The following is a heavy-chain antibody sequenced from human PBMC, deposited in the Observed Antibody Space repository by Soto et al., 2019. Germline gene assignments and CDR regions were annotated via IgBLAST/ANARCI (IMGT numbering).Heavy chain of an antibody. CDR2: IKQDGSEK. V-gene: IGHV3-7*01. CDR3: ARSRVQGTGMSAFDI. D-gene: IGHD6-13*01. Sequence: GGSLRLSCAASGFTFSSYWMSWVRQAPGKGLEWVANIKQDGSEKYYVDSVKGRFTISRDNAKNSLYLQMNSLRAEDTAVYYCARSRVQGTGMSAFDIWGQGTMVTVSS. J-gene: IGHJ3*02. CDR1: GFTFSSYW.